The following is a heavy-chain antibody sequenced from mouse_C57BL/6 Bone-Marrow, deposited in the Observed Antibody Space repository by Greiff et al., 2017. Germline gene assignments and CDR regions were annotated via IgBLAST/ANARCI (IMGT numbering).Heavy chain of an antibody. V-gene: IGHV1-15*01. CDR1: GYTFTDYE. J-gene: IGHJ2*01. CDR2: IDPETGGT. D-gene: IGHD1-1*01. CDR3: TRSPLDITTVVPLDY. Sequence: VQLQQSGAELVRPGASVTLSCKASGYTFTDYEMHWVKQTPVHGLEWIGAIDPETGGTAYNQKFKGKAILTADKSSSTAYMELRSLTSEDSAVYYCTRSPLDITTVVPLDYWGQGTTLTVSA.